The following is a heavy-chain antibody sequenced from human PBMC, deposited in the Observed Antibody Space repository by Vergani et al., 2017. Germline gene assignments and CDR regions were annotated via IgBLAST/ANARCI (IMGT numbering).Heavy chain of an antibody. D-gene: IGHD1-7*01. Sequence: QVQLVESGGGVVQPGRSLRLSCVASGVNFSVFGMHWVRQTPGKGLEWVAVISSDGSNKYYGDSVKGRFTISRDNSKNTVYLQMSSLRAEDTAVYYCAKNGAITGTTRIAFDIWGQGTMVTVSS. V-gene: IGHV3-30*18. CDR2: ISSDGSNK. J-gene: IGHJ3*02. CDR3: AKNGAITGTTRIAFDI. CDR1: GVNFSVFG.